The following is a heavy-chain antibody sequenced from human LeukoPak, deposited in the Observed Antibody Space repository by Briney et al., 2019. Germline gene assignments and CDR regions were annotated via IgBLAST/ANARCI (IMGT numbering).Heavy chain of an antibody. J-gene: IGHJ4*02. CDR2: INTDGTTT. V-gene: IGHV3-74*01. CDR1: GFTFSTYW. CDR3: VSDHTGHDVY. D-gene: IGHD5-12*01. Sequence: PGGSLRLSCAASGFTFSTYWMHWVRQAPGKGLVWVSRINTDGTTTTYADSVKGRFTISRDNAKNTLHLQMNSLRVEDTAVYYCVSDHTGHDVYWGQGTLVTVSP.